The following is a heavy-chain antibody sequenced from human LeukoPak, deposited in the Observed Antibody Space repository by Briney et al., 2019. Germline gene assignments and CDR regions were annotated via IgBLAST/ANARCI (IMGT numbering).Heavy chain of an antibody. CDR3: ASRSSIWSGYQDTSYYFDP. J-gene: IGHJ4*02. CDR2: IYYSGST. Sequence: PSETLSLTCTVSGGSISSYYWSWIRQPPGKRLEWIGHIYYSGSTNYNPSLKSRVTISVDTSKNQFSLKLSSVTAADTAVYYCASRSSIWSGYQDTSYYFDPWGQGTLVTVSS. CDR1: GGSISSYY. V-gene: IGHV4-59*01. D-gene: IGHD3-3*01.